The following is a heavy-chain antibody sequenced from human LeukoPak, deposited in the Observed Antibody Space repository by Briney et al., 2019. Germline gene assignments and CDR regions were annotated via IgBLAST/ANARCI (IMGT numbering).Heavy chain of an antibody. CDR2: INSNGGAT. D-gene: IGHD2-2*01. CDR3: ARDQGCSSTNCYSLFFHY. Sequence: PGGSLRLSCAASGFTLSTYSMHWVRQAPGKGLEYVSIINSNGGATYYANSVKGRFTISRDNSKKTLFLQMGSLRAEDTAVYYCARDQGCSSTNCYSLFFHYWGQGTLVTVSS. CDR1: GFTLSTYS. V-gene: IGHV3-64*01. J-gene: IGHJ4*02.